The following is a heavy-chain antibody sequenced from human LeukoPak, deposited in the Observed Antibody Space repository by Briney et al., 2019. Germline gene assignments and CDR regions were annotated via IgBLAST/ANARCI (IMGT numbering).Heavy chain of an antibody. J-gene: IGHJ4*02. CDR3: AKDRGRIYYDSSGYGPYYFDY. Sequence: GGSLRLSCAASGFTFSSYAMSWVRQAAGKGLEWVSAISGSGGSTYYADSVKGRFTISRDNSKNTLYLQMNSLRAEDTAVYYCAKDRGRIYYDSSGYGPYYFDYWGQGTLVTVSS. V-gene: IGHV3-23*01. CDR1: GFTFSSYA. D-gene: IGHD3-22*01. CDR2: ISGSGGST.